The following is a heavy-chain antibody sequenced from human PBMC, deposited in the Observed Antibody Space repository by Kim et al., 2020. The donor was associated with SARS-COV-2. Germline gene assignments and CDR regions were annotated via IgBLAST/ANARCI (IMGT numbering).Heavy chain of an antibody. J-gene: IGHJ4*02. D-gene: IGHD6-19*01. V-gene: IGHV3-23*01. Sequence: YYSDALHGQFTISRDNTKNTVHLQLNSLWAEETAVYYCAVAGFGSGWYLEYWGEGTLVTVSS. CDR3: AVAGFGSGWYLEY.